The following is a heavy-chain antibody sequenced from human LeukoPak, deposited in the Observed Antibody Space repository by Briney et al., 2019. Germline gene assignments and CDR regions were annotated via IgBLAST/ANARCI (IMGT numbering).Heavy chain of an antibody. CDR3: ARTVYGSGSYYYQYFDY. D-gene: IGHD3-10*01. CDR2: ISAYNGKT. J-gene: IGHJ4*02. Sequence: ASVKVSCKASGYTFTRYGVTWVRRAPGQGLEWMGWISAYNGKTNYAQKLQGRVTMTTDTSTSTAYVELMSLRSDDTAVYYCARTVYGSGSYYYQYFDYWGQGTLVTVSS. V-gene: IGHV1-18*01. CDR1: GYTFTRYG.